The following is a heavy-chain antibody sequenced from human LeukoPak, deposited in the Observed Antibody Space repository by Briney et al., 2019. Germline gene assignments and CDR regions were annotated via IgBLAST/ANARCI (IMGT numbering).Heavy chain of an antibody. CDR1: GFTFSTYN. D-gene: IGHD3-10*01. V-gene: IGHV3-48*02. CDR2: ISSSSSTI. J-gene: IGHJ5*02. Sequence: GGSPRLSCAASGFTFSTYNMNWVRQAPGKGLEWVSYISSSSSTIYYADSVKGRFTISRDNAKNSLFLQMNSLRDEDTAVYYCAREDDGSGSYYNVPWFDPWGQGTLVTVSS. CDR3: AREDDGSGSYYNVPWFDP.